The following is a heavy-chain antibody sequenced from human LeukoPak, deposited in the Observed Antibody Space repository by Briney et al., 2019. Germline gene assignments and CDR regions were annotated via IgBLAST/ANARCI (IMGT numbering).Heavy chain of an antibody. J-gene: IGHJ3*02. V-gene: IGHV4-61*01. D-gene: IGHD3-22*01. Sequence: IPSETLSLTCTVSGGSISSDKFYWSWIRQPPGKGLEWIGYIYNSGSTNYNPSLKSRVTISVDTSKNQFSLKLSSVTAADTAFYYCAGVNYYYDSSGYFRRGAFDIWGQGIMVTVSS. CDR3: AGVNYYYDSSGYFRRGAFDI. CDR1: GGSISSDKFY. CDR2: IYNSGST.